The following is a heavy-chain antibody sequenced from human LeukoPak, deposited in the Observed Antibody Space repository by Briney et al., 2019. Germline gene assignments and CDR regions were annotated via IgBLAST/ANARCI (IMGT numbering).Heavy chain of an antibody. J-gene: IGHJ6*03. CDR2: INPNSGGT. D-gene: IGHD3-10*01. CDR1: GYTFTGYY. CDR3: ARGSGYYYYYMDV. Sequence: ASVTVSCKASGYTFTGYYMHWVRQAPGQGLEWMGWINPNSGGTNYAQKFQGRVTMTRDTSISTAYMELSRLRSDDTAVYYCARGSGYYYYYMDVWGKGTTVTVSS. V-gene: IGHV1-2*02.